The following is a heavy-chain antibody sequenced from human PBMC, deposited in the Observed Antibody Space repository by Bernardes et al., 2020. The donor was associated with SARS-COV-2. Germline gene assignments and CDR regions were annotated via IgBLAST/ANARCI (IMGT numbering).Heavy chain of an antibody. CDR3: ARARTPAFDF. CDR2: MKQDASEI. Sequence: VGSLIRSCAASGFSFSNYWMSWVRQAPGQGLEWVANMKQDASEIYYMDSVKGRFTISRDNAKNSLYLQMNSLRAEDTAVYYCARARTPAFDFWGQGTLVTVSS. J-gene: IGHJ4*02. V-gene: IGHV3-7*01. CDR1: GFSFSNYW.